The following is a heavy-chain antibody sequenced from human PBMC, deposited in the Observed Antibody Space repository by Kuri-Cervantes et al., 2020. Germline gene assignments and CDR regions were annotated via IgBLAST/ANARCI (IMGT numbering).Heavy chain of an antibody. CDR1: GFTVSSNY. V-gene: IGHV3-53*04. CDR3: ARPNWNGNYYYMDI. Sequence: GGSLRLSCAASGFTVSSNYMSWVRQAPGKGLEWVSVIYSGGSTYYADSVKGRFTISRHNSKNTLYLQMNSLRAEDTAVYYCARPNWNGNYYYMDIWGKGTAVTDSS. CDR2: IYSGGST. D-gene: IGHD1-1*01. J-gene: IGHJ6*03.